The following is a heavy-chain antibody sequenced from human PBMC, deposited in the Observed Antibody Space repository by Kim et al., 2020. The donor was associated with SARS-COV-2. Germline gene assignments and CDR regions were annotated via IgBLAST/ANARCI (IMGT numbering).Heavy chain of an antibody. CDR3: ARGPVLTY. J-gene: IGHJ4*02. D-gene: IGHD3-16*01. Sequence: NMYYADSVKGRFTLSRDRSKNTVYLQMNSLRAEDTAVYYCARGPVLTYWGQGTLLTVSS. V-gene: IGHV3-23*01. CDR2: NM.